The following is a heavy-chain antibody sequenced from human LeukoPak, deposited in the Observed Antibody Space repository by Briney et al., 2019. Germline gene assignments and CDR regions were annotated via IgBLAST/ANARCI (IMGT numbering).Heavy chain of an antibody. CDR2: INPSGGST. V-gene: IGHV1-46*01. Sequence: ASVKVSCKASGYTFTSYYMHWVRQAPGQGLEWMGIINPSGGSTTYAQKFQGRVTMTRDTSTSTVYMEVSSLRSEDTAVYYCARVPYCSGGSCYEGDFDYWGQGTLVTVSS. CDR1: GYTFTSYY. D-gene: IGHD2-15*01. CDR3: ARVPYCSGGSCYEGDFDY. J-gene: IGHJ4*02.